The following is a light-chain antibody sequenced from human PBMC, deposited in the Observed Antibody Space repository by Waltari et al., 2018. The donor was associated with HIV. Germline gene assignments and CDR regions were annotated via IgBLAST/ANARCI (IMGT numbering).Light chain of an antibody. CDR1: QRVLYSSNNKNY. J-gene: IGKJ1*01. CDR2: WAS. CDR3: QQYYSISRT. V-gene: IGKV4-1*01. Sequence: DIVMTQSPDSLAVSLGESATINCKSSQRVLYSSNNKNYLAWYQQKPGQPPKLLIYWASTRESGVPDRFSGSGSGTDFTLTISSLQAEDVAVYYCQQYYSISRTFGQGTKVEIK.